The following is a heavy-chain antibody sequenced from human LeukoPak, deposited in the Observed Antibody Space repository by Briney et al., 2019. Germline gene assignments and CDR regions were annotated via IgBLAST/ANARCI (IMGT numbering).Heavy chain of an antibody. V-gene: IGHV3-23*01. CDR3: AKSSRDGYNDDS. CDR1: GFTFSSYA. D-gene: IGHD5-24*01. Sequence: GGSLRLSCAASGFTFSSYAMSWVRQAPGKGLEWVSSVSSVSGSAGSTYYADSVRGRFTISRDNSKNTLYLQMNSLRAEDTAVYYCAKSSRDGYNDDSWGQGTLVTVSS. J-gene: IGHJ5*01. CDR2: VSSVSGSAGST.